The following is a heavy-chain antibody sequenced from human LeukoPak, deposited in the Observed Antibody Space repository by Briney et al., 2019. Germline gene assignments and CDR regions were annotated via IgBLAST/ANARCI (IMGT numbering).Heavy chain of an antibody. CDR1: GYTFTSYY. V-gene: IGHV1-69*05. CDR2: IIPIFGTA. J-gene: IGHJ4*02. D-gene: IGHD3-22*01. CDR3: ARGPHYYDSSGYWNY. Sequence: GASVKVSCKASGYTFTSYYMHWVRQAPGQGLEWMGGIIPIFGTANYAQKFQGRVTITTDESTSTAYMELSSLRSEDTAVYYCARGPHYYDSSGYWNYWGQGTLVTVSS.